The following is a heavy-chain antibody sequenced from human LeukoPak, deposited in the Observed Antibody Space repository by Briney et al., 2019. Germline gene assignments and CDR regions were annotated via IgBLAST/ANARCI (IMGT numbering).Heavy chain of an antibody. CDR3: ARDRDIVVDRGWFDL. Sequence: SETLSFTCAVYGGSFSTYYWSGIRQPPGKGLEWIGEINHSGSTNYNPSLKSRVTIPVETSKNQFSLKLSSVTAADTAVYYCARDRDIVVDRGWFDLWGQGTLVTVSS. CDR1: GGSFSTYY. CDR2: INHSGST. V-gene: IGHV4-34*01. J-gene: IGHJ5*02. D-gene: IGHD2-15*01.